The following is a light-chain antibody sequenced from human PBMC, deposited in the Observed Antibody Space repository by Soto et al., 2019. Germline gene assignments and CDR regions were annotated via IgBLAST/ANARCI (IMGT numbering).Light chain of an antibody. CDR3: QQFDNLPIT. Sequence: TQSPSSLSASVGDRVTITCQASQDITNYLNWYQQKPGKAPKLLICDASHLETGVPARFSGSGSGTDFTFTISSLQPEDIATYYCQQFDNLPITFGQGTRLEIK. CDR1: QDITNY. V-gene: IGKV1-33*01. J-gene: IGKJ5*01. CDR2: DAS.